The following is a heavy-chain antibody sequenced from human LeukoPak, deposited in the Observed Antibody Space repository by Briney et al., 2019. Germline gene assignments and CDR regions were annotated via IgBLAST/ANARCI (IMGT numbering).Heavy chain of an antibody. J-gene: IGHJ4*02. CDR2: IYSGGST. V-gene: IGHV3-66*01. CDR1: GFTVSSNY. D-gene: IGHD3-16*01. CDR3: ARGGGIMITFGGVSPFDY. Sequence: GGSLRLSCAASGFTVSSNYMSWVRQAPGKGLEWVSVIYSGGSTYYADSVKGRFTISRDNSKNTLYLQMNSLRAEDTAVYYCARGGGIMITFGGVSPFDYWGQGTLVTVSS.